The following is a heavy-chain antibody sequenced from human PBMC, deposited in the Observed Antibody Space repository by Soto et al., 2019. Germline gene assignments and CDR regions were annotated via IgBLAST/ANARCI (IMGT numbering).Heavy chain of an antibody. CDR1: GGTFSSYA. Sequence: SVKVSCKASGGTFSSYAISWVRQAPGQGLEWMGGIIPIFGTANYAQKFQGRVTMTTDTSTSTAYMELRSLRSDDTAVYYCARVAYYYDSSGPYGGLSRAFDIWGQGTMVTVSS. D-gene: IGHD3-22*01. J-gene: IGHJ3*02. CDR2: IIPIFGTA. V-gene: IGHV1-69*05. CDR3: ARVAYYYDSSGPYGGLSRAFDI.